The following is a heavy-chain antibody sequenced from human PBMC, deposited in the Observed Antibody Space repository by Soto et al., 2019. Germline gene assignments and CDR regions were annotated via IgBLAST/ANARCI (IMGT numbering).Heavy chain of an antibody. V-gene: IGHV4-39*01. J-gene: IGHJ6*03. D-gene: IGHD3-10*01. Sequence: PSETLSLTCTVSGGSVSSGSYYWGWIRQPPGKGLEWIGSIYYSGSTYYNPSLKSRVTISVDTSKNQFSLKLSSVTAADTAVYYCARHWASPRGFGELPGVSHWYMDVWGKGTTVTVSS. CDR3: ARHWASPRGFGELPGVSHWYMDV. CDR1: GGSVSSGSYY. CDR2: IYYSGST.